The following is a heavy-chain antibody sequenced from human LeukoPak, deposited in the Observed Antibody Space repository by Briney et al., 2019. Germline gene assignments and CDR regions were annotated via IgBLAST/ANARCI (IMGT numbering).Heavy chain of an antibody. Sequence: GGSLRLSCTASGFTFSSFTMHWARQAPGKGLEWVALISYDSSKKYYADSLKGRVTISRDNSKNTLYLQVNSLRPDDTAVYYCAKRRMGYTGSPFDYWGQGTLVTVSS. CDR2: ISYDSSKK. D-gene: IGHD1-26*01. J-gene: IGHJ4*02. V-gene: IGHV3-30*04. CDR1: GFTFSSFT. CDR3: AKRRMGYTGSPFDY.